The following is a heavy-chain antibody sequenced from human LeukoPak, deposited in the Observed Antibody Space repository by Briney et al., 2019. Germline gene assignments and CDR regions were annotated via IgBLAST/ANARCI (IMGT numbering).Heavy chain of an antibody. D-gene: IGHD3-3*01. CDR2: INSDGSST. CDR1: GFTFSSYW. Sequence: GGSLRLSCAASGFTFSSYWMHWVRQRPGKGLVWVSRINSDGSSTGYADSVKGRFTISRDNAKNSLYLQMNSLRAEDTAVYYCARLQSRFSRPVAFDIWGQGTMVTVSS. J-gene: IGHJ3*02. V-gene: IGHV3-74*01. CDR3: ARLQSRFSRPVAFDI.